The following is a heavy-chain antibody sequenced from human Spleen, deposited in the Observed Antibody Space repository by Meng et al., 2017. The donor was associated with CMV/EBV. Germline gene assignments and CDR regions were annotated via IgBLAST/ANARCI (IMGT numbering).Heavy chain of an antibody. D-gene: IGHD3-10*02. CDR1: GFTLKDYY. V-gene: IGHV3-11*04. CDR2: ISSSGSAI. Sequence: GESLKISCVASGFTLKDYYMGWIRQAPGKGLEWVSYISSSGSAIYHADSVKGRFTISRDNAKSSLYLQMNSLRAEDTALYHCARAAVFEGITSVPSPIGYWGRGTQVTVSS. J-gene: IGHJ4*02. CDR3: ARAAVFEGITSVPSPIGY.